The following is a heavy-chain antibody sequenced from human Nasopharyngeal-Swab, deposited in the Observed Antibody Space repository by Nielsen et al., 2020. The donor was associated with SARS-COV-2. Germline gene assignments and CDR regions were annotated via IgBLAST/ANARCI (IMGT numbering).Heavy chain of an antibody. CDR3: ARDLGYDILTGYRFDY. CDR2: ISSSSSYI. CDR1: GFTFSSYS. J-gene: IGHJ4*02. V-gene: IGHV3-21*01. D-gene: IGHD3-9*01. Sequence: GESLNIPCPASGFTFSSYSMNWVPQAPGKGLELVSSISSSSSYIYYADSVKGRFTISRDNAKNSLYLQMNSLRAEDTAVYYCARDLGYDILTGYRFDYWGQGTLVTVSS.